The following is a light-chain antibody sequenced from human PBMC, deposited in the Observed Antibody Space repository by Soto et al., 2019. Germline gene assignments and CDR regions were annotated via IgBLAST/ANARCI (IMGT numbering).Light chain of an antibody. CDR1: SSDVGGYNY. CDR2: DVS. J-gene: IGLJ1*01. Sequence: QSVLTQPRSVSGSPGQSVTISCTGTSSDVGGYNYVSWYQQHPGKAPKLMIYDVSKRPSGVPDRFSGSKSGNTASLTISGLQAKDEADYYCCSYAGSYNYVFGTGTKVTVL. CDR3: CSYAGSYNYV. V-gene: IGLV2-11*01.